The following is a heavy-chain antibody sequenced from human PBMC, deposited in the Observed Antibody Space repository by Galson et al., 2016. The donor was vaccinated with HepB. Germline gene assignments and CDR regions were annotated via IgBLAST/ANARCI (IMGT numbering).Heavy chain of an antibody. CDR3: VNDMSSIHYYFDF. D-gene: IGHD5/OR15-5a*01. V-gene: IGHV3-64D*08. CDR1: GFTFSTFA. Sequence: SLRLSCAVSGFTFSTFAMHWVRQAPGKGLDFVSVISSNGGTTYYADSVKGRFTISRDNSKNTLYLQMSSLRPEDTSVYYCVNDMSSIHYYFDFWGQGILVTVSS. J-gene: IGHJ4*02. CDR2: ISSNGGTT.